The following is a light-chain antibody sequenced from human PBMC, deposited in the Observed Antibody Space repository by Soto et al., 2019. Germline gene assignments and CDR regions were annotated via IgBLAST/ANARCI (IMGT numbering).Light chain of an antibody. J-gene: IGKJ1*01. CDR1: QSVGRK. V-gene: IGKV3-15*01. CDR3: EHYDIWPPWT. CDR2: DAS. Sequence: EIGMTQSPATLSVSPGERATLSCRSSQSVGRKLAWYQQKPGQAPRLLIYDASNRAMGVPARFSGSGSGTEFTLTISGLQSKDGAVADCEHYDIWPPWTCGQGTKVDI.